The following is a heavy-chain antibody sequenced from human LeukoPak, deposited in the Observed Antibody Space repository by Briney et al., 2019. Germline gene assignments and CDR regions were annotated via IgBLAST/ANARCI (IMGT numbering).Heavy chain of an antibody. D-gene: IGHD3-22*01. V-gene: IGHV1-18*01. Sequence: ASVKVSCKASGYTFTSYGISWVRQAPGQGLEWMGWISAYNGNTNYAQKLQGRVTMTTDTSTSTVYMELSSLRSEDTAVYYCARGGDDDYDSSGSDAFDIWGQGTMVTVSS. J-gene: IGHJ3*02. CDR2: ISAYNGNT. CDR1: GYTFTSYG. CDR3: ARGGDDDYDSSGSDAFDI.